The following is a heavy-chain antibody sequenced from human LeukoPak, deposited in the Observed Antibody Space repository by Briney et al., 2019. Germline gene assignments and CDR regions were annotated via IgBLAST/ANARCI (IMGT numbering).Heavy chain of an antibody. Sequence: GASVKVSCKASGYTFTSYYMHWVRQAPGQGLEWMGIINPSGGSTSYAQKFQGRVTMTRDTSTSTVHMELSSLRSEDTAVYYCARDRGYCSSTSCYSYYYYGMDVWGKGTTVTVSS. CDR3: ARDRGYCSSTSCYSYYYYGMDV. CDR2: INPSGGST. V-gene: IGHV1-46*01. J-gene: IGHJ6*04. CDR1: GYTFTSYY. D-gene: IGHD2-2*01.